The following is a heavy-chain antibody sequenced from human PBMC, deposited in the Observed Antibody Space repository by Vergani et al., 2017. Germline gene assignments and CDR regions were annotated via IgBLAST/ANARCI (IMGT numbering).Heavy chain of an antibody. J-gene: IGHJ4*02. CDR1: GFTFSSYA. V-gene: IGHV3-23*01. CDR2: ISGSGGST. Sequence: EVQLLESGGGLVQPGGSLRLSCAASGFTFSSYAMSWVRQAPGKGLELLSGISGSGGSTYYADSVKGRFTISRDNSKNTLYLQMNSLRAEDTAVYYCAKAGSGSFYFDYWGQGTLVTVSS. CDR3: AKAGSGSFYFDY. D-gene: IGHD3-10*01.